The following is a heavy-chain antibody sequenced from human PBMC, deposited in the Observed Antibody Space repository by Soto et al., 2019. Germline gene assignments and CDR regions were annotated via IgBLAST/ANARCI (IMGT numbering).Heavy chain of an antibody. CDR1: GFTFSSYS. J-gene: IGHJ4*02. V-gene: IGHV3-21*01. Sequence: EVQLVESGGGLVKPGGSLRLSCAASGFTFSSYSMNWVRQAPGKGLEWVSSISSSSSYIYYADSVKGRFTISRDNAKNSLYLQMNSLRAEDTAVYYCARDLGASGWTNFAYWGQGTLVTVSS. CDR2: ISSSSSYI. CDR3: ARDLGASGWTNFAY. D-gene: IGHD6-19*01.